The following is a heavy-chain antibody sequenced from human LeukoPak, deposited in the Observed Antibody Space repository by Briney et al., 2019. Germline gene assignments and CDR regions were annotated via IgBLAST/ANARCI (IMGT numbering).Heavy chain of an antibody. Sequence: ASVKVSCKASGYTFTGYYMHWVRQAPGQGLEWMGRINPNSGGTNYAQRFQGRVTMTRDTSISTAYMELSRLRSDDTAVYYCARGCSSTSCHSLFDYWGQGTLVTVPS. CDR3: ARGCSSTSCHSLFDY. J-gene: IGHJ4*02. CDR2: INPNSGGT. V-gene: IGHV1-2*06. D-gene: IGHD2-2*01. CDR1: GYTFTGYY.